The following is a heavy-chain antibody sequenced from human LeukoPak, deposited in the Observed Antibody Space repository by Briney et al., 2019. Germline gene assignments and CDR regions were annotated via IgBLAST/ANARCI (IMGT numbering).Heavy chain of an antibody. D-gene: IGHD4-23*01. Sequence: GGSLRLSCAASGFTFSSYAMSWVRQAPGKGLEWVSAISGSGGSTYYADSVQGRFTISRDNPKNTLYLQMNSLRAEDTAVYYCAKDLSSTVVRQGWFDPWGQGTLVTVSS. CDR2: ISGSGGST. J-gene: IGHJ5*02. CDR1: GFTFSSYA. V-gene: IGHV3-23*01. CDR3: AKDLSSTVVRQGWFDP.